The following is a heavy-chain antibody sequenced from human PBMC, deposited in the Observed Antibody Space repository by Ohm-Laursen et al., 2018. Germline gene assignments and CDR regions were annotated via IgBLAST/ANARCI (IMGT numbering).Heavy chain of an antibody. CDR1: GYTFTDYY. D-gene: IGHD6-13*01. Sequence: ASVKVSCKVSGYTFTDYYMHWVQQAPGKGLEWMGLVDPEDGETIYAEKFQGRVAITADTSTDTAYMELSSLRSEDTAVYHCATGIAAAGTFYWGQGTLVTVSS. J-gene: IGHJ4*02. CDR2: VDPEDGET. CDR3: ATGIAAAGTFY. V-gene: IGHV1-69-2*01.